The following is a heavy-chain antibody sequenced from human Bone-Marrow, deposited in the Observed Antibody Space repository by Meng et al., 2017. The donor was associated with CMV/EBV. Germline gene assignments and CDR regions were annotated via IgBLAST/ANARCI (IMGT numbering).Heavy chain of an antibody. J-gene: IGHJ3*02. CDR1: GYTFTGYY. CDR2: INPNSGGT. V-gene: IGHV1-2*02. D-gene: IGHD5-24*01. CDR3: ASPRGVATITRNAFDI. Sequence: ASVKVSCKASGYTFTGYYMHWVRQAPGQGLEWMGWINPNSGGTNYAQKFQGRVTMTRDTSISTAYMELSSLRSEDTAVYYCASPRGVATITRNAFDIWGQGTMVTVSS.